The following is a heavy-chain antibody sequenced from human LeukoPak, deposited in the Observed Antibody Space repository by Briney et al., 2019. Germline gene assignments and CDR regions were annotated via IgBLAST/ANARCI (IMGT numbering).Heavy chain of an antibody. Sequence: GGSLRLSCAASGFTFSSYAMHWVRQAPGKGLEWVAVISYDGSNKYYADSVKGRFTISRDNSKNTLYLQMNSLRAEDTAVYYCARDFAVWKARAFDIWGQGTMVTVSS. CDR2: ISYDGSNK. CDR3: ARDFAVWKARAFDI. J-gene: IGHJ3*02. CDR1: GFTFSSYA. D-gene: IGHD6-6*01. V-gene: IGHV3-30*04.